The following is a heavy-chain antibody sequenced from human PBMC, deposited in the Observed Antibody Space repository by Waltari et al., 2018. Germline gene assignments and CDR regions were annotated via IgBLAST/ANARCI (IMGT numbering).Heavy chain of an antibody. CDR3: ARGGSSGWPFDY. CDR1: GYSISSGYY. Sequence: QVQLQESGPGLVKPSETLSLTCAVSGYSISSGYYWGWIRQPPGKGLEWIGSIYHSGSTYVNPALKSRVTKSVDTSKNQFSLKLSSVTAADTAVYYCARGGSSGWPFDYWGQGTLVTVSS. V-gene: IGHV4-38-2*01. D-gene: IGHD6-19*01. J-gene: IGHJ4*02. CDR2: IYHSGST.